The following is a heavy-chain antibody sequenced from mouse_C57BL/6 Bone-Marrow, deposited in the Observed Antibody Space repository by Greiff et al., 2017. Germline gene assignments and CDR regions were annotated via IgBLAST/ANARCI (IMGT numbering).Heavy chain of an antibody. J-gene: IGHJ4*01. CDR1: GFTFSSYA. CDR2: ISSGGDYI. V-gene: IGHV5-9-1*02. CDR3: TRDYYGSSPDYYAMDY. D-gene: IGHD1-1*01. Sequence: EVQVVESGEGLVKPGGSLKLSCAASGFTFSSYAMSWVRQTPEKRLEWVAYISSGGDYIYYADTVKGRFTISRDNARNTLYLQMSSLKSEDTAMYYCTRDYYGSSPDYYAMDYWGQGTSVTVSS.